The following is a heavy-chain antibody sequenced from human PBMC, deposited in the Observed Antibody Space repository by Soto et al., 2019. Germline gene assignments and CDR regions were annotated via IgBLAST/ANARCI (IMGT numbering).Heavy chain of an antibody. CDR3: ARNVESSSNYFDY. Sequence: PSETLSLTCAVYGGSFNGYYWSWIRQPPGEGLEWIGEIIHSGSTNYNPSLKSRATISIDTSKNQFSLKVTSVTAADAAVYYCARNVESSSNYFDYWGQGNLVTVSS. J-gene: IGHJ4*02. CDR1: GGSFNGYY. V-gene: IGHV4-34*12. D-gene: IGHD6-6*01. CDR2: IIHSGST.